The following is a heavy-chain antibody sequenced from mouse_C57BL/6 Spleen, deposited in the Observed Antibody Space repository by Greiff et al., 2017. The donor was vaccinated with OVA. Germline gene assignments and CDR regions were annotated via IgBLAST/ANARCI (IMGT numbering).Heavy chain of an antibody. CDR1: GFSLTSYG. CDR2: IWSGGST. D-gene: IGHD1-1*01. V-gene: IGHV2-2*01. CDR3: ARHYGSSGYLDY. J-gene: IGHJ2*01. Sequence: VQLQQSGPGLVQPSQCLSITCTASGFSLTSYGVHWVRQSPGKGLEWLGVIWSGGSTDYNAAFISRLSTSKDNSKSQVFFKMNSLQEDDTAIYCCARHYGSSGYLDYWGQGTTLTVSS.